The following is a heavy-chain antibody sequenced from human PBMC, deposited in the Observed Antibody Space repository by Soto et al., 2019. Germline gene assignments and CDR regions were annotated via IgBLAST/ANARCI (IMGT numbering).Heavy chain of an antibody. CDR2: IDPSDSYT. V-gene: IGHV5-10-1*01. CDR1: GYSFTSYW. CDR3: ARINGYDFYTFDY. J-gene: IGHJ4*02. D-gene: IGHD3-3*01. Sequence: PGESLKISCKGSGYSFTSYWISWVRQMPGKGLEWMGRIDPSDSYTNYSPSFQGHVTISADKSISTAYLQWSSLKASDTAMYYCARINGYDFYTFDYWGQGNLVTVSS.